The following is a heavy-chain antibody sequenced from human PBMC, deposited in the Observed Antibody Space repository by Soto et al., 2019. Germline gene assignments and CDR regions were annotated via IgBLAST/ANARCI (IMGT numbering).Heavy chain of an antibody. D-gene: IGHD3-16*01. V-gene: IGHV3-53*04. J-gene: IGHJ4*02. CDR3: ARGGGPDGVAGEY. CDR1: GFTVSSNY. CDR2: IYSGGST. Sequence: EVQLVESGGGLVQPGGSLRLSCAASGFTVSSNYMSWVRQAPGKGLEWVSVIYSGGSTYYADSVKGRFTISRHNSKNTLEFQLNRLRAEETAVYYCARGGGPDGVAGEYWGQGSLVTVSS.